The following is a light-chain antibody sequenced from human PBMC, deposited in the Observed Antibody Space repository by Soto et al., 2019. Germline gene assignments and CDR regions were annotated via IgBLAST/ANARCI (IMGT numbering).Light chain of an antibody. CDR3: SSYAGSNNLV. Sequence: QSALTQPPSASGSPGQSVTISCTGTSSDVGGYNSVSWYQQHPGKAPKLMIYEVTKRPSGVPDRFSGSKSGNTASLTVSAIQPEDEADYYCSSYAGSNNLVFGGGTKLTVL. CDR1: SSDVGGYNS. CDR2: EVT. J-gene: IGLJ3*02. V-gene: IGLV2-8*01.